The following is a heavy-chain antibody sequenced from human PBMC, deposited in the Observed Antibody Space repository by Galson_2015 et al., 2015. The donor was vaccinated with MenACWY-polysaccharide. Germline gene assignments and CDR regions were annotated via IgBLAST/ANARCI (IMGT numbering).Heavy chain of an antibody. V-gene: IGHV3-23*01. D-gene: IGHD1-26*01. J-gene: IGHJ5*01. CDR2: FSGTDDNT. CDR1: GFPFSRYA. Sequence: SLRLSCAASGFPFSRYAMTWVRQAPGKGLEWVSTFSGTDDNTYYAASVKGRFTTSRDNSKNTLYLQMNSLRAEDTALYYGAKGLGSFDSWGQGTLVTASS. CDR3: AKGLGSFDS.